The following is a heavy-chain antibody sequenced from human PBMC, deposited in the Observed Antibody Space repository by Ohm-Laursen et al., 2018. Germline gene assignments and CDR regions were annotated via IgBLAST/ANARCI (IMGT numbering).Heavy chain of an antibody. J-gene: IGHJ4*02. CDR2: VSGSGDRT. CDR1: GFTFSSYA. Sequence: SLRLSCTASGFTFSSYAMSWVRQAPGKGLEWVAAVSGSGDRTYYADSVKGQFTISRDNSKNTLFLHMNSLRAEDTAVYYCGKHRITVGGLVDYWGQGTLVSVSS. CDR3: GKHRITVGGLVDY. V-gene: IGHV3-23*01. D-gene: IGHD6-19*01.